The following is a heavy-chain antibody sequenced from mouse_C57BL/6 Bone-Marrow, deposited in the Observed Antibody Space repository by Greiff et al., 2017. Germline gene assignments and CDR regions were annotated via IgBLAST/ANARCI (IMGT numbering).Heavy chain of an antibody. CDR1: GYTFTSYW. CDR3: ARSDGYYDEFFAY. D-gene: IGHD2-3*01. Sequence: QVQLQQPGAELVKPGASVKLSCKASGYTFTSYWMQWVKQRPGQGLEWIGEIDPSDSYTNYNQKFKGKATLTVDTSSSTAYMQLSSLTSEDSAVXYCARSDGYYDEFFAYWGQGTLLTVSA. J-gene: IGHJ3*01. V-gene: IGHV1-50*01. CDR2: IDPSDSYT.